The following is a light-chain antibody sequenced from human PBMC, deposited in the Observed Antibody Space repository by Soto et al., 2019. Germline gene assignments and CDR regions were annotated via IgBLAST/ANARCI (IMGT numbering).Light chain of an antibody. Sequence: SYELTQPPSVSVSPGQTASITCSGDKLGDKYACWYQQKPGQSPVLVIYQDSKRPAGIPERFSGSYSGNTATLTISGTQAMDEADYYYQAWGSSTVVFGGGTKLTVL. CDR2: QDS. J-gene: IGLJ2*01. CDR1: KLGDKY. V-gene: IGLV3-1*01. CDR3: QAWGSSTVV.